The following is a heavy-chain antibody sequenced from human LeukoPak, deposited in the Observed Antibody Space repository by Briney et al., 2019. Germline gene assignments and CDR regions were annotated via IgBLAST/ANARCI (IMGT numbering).Heavy chain of an antibody. CDR1: GGSISSYY. CDR2: IYYSGST. CDR3: ASVIAAAGYWYFDL. D-gene: IGHD6-13*01. V-gene: IGHV4-59*08. Sequence: SETLSLTCTVSGGSISSYYWSWIRQPPGKGLEWIGNIYYSGSTNYNPSLKSRVTISVDTSKNQFSLKLSSVTAADTAVYYCASVIAAAGYWYFDLWGRGTLVTVSS. J-gene: IGHJ2*01.